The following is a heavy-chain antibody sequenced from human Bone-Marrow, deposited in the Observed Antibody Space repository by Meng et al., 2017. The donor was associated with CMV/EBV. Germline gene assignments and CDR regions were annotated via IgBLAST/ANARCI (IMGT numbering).Heavy chain of an antibody. V-gene: IGHV4-39*01. CDR3: ARHIDSGSYSGFDY. D-gene: IGHD3-10*01. CDR1: GGSISSSSYY. CDR2: IYYSGST. Sequence: SETLSLTCTVSGGSISSSSYYWGWIRQPPGKGLEWTGSIYYSGSTYYNPSLKSRVTISVDTSKNQFSLKLSSVTAADTAVYYCARHIDSGSYSGFDYWGQGTLVTVSS. J-gene: IGHJ4*02.